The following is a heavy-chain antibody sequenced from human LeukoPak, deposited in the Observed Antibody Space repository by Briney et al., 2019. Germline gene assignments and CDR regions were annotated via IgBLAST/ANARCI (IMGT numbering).Heavy chain of an antibody. V-gene: IGHV1-69*13. CDR1: GGTFSSYA. J-gene: IGHJ4*02. CDR3: AREKSCSSISCYGYFDY. D-gene: IGHD2-2*01. CDR2: IIPIFGTA. Sequence: SVKVSCKASGGTFSSYAISWVRQAPGQGLEWMGGIIPIFGTANYAQKFQGRVTITADESTSTAYMELSSLRSEDTAVYYCAREKSCSSISCYGYFDYWGQGTLVTVSS.